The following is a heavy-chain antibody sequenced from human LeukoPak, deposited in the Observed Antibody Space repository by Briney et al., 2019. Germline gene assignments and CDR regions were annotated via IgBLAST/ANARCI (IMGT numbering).Heavy chain of an antibody. D-gene: IGHD6-13*01. CDR1: GFSVSSNY. V-gene: IGHV3-21*01. CDR3: ARVPSYSSSWLSWFDP. CDR2: ISSSSSYI. Sequence: GGSLRLSCAASGFSVSSNYMTWVRQAPGKGLEWVSSISSSSSYIYYADSVKGRFTISRDNAKNSLYLQMNSLRAEDTAVYYCARVPSYSSSWLSWFDPWGQGTLVTVSS. J-gene: IGHJ5*02.